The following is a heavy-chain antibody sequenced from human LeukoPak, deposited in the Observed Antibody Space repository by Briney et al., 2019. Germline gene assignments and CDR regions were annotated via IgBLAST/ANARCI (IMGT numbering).Heavy chain of an antibody. CDR3: QKAAYEILTGYYHPFDY. CDR2: IRSRSSYI. Sequence: GGSLRLFCEASGFTFSSYSMNWALQAPGKGLELFSSIRSRSSYIYYADSVKGRFTISRDDAKNSLYLQMNSLRAEDTVLYFWQKAAYEILTGYYHPFDYWGQGTLVTVSS. D-gene: IGHD3-9*01. J-gene: IGHJ4*02. V-gene: IGHV3-21*01. CDR1: GFTFSSYS.